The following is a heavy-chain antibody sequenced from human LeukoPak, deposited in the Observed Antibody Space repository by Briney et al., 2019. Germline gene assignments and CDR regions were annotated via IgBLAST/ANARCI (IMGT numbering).Heavy chain of an antibody. Sequence: GRSLRLSCAASGFTFSSYWMCWVRQAPGKGLEWVANIKQDGSEKYYVDSVKGRFTISRDNAKNSLYLQMNSLRAEDTAVYYCARDPWLDYDILTGYFPKAANWFDPWGQGTLVTVSS. D-gene: IGHD3-9*01. V-gene: IGHV3-7*01. J-gene: IGHJ5*02. CDR2: IKQDGSEK. CDR3: ARDPWLDYDILTGYFPKAANWFDP. CDR1: GFTFSSYW.